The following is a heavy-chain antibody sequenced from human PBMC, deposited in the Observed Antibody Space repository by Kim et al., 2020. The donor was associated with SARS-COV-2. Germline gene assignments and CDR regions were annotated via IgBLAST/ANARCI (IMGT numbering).Heavy chain of an antibody. CDR1: GYTFTSYD. CDR3: ARGLSRFRGVIFLDYYYMDV. Sequence: ASVKVSCKASGYTFTSYDINWVRQVTGQGLEWMGWMNPNSGNTGYAQKFQGRVTMTRYTSISTAYMELSSLRSEDTAVYYCARGLSRFRGVIFLDYYYMDVWGKGTTVTVSS. CDR2: MNPNSGNT. J-gene: IGHJ6*03. D-gene: IGHD3-10*01. V-gene: IGHV1-8*01.